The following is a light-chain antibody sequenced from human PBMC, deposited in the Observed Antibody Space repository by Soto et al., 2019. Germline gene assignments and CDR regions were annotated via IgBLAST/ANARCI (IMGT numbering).Light chain of an antibody. CDR3: AAWDASLNGFYV. Sequence: QSVLTQPPSASGTPGQRVTISCSGSSSNIGSNTVNWYQQLPGTAPKLLIYSNNQRPSGVPDRFSGSKSGTSASLAISGLQFEDGVDYYCAAWDASLNGFYVFGTGTKVTVL. J-gene: IGLJ1*01. CDR1: SSNIGSNT. V-gene: IGLV1-44*01. CDR2: SNN.